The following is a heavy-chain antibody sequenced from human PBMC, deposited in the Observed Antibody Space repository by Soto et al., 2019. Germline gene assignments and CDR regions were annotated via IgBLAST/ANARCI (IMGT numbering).Heavy chain of an antibody. Sequence: GSLRLSCAASGFTFSSYAMSWVRQAPGKGLEWVSAISGGGGSTYYADSVKGRFTISRDNSKNTLYLQMNSLRAEDTAVYYCAKFPGIAAAGPNWFDPWGQGTLVTVSS. D-gene: IGHD6-13*01. CDR3: AKFPGIAAAGPNWFDP. CDR1: GFTFSSYA. V-gene: IGHV3-23*01. J-gene: IGHJ5*02. CDR2: ISGGGGST.